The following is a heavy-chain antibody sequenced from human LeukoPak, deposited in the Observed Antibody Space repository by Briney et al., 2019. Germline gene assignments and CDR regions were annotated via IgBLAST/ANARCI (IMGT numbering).Heavy chain of an antibody. Sequence: GGSLRLSCAASGFTFSSYIMNWVRQAPGKGLEWVAVIGYDGSNKYDADSVKGRFTISRDNSKNTLYLQMNSLRSDDTAVYYCASIGGTSLEYWGQGTLVTVSS. V-gene: IGHV3-33*08. CDR2: IGYDGSNK. J-gene: IGHJ4*02. CDR3: ASIGGTSLEY. CDR1: GFTFSSYI. D-gene: IGHD4-23*01.